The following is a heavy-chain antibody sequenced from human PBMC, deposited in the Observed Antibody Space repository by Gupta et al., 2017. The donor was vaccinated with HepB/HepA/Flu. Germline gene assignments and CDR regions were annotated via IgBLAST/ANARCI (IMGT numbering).Heavy chain of an antibody. CDR1: GYTFTSGG. CDR3: AMDSLMGGGYQEASFDP. CDR2: ISAYNGNT. D-gene: IGHD2-2*01. V-gene: IGHV1-18*01. Sequence: QVQLVQPGAEVKKPGASVKVSCKASGYTFTSGGISWVRQAPGQGLEWMGWISAYNGNTNYAQKLQGRVTMTTDTSTSTDYMELRSLRSDDTAVYYCAMDSLMGGGYQEASFDPWGQGTLVTVSS. J-gene: IGHJ5*02.